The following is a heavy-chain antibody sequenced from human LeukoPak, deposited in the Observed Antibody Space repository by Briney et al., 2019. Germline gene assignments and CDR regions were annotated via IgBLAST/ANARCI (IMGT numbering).Heavy chain of an antibody. CDR3: ARVTTSTKYYSGMDI. CDR2: ISYDGNSK. CDR1: GFTFSTYV. Sequence: PGRSLRLSCAGSGFTFSTYVIHWVRQAPGKGLEWGAFISYDGNSKYYADSVKGRFTISRDNSKNTVYLQMDSLRAEDTAVYYCARVTTSTKYYSGMDIWGQGTTVTVSS. V-gene: IGHV3-30*03. D-gene: IGHD1-14*01. J-gene: IGHJ6*02.